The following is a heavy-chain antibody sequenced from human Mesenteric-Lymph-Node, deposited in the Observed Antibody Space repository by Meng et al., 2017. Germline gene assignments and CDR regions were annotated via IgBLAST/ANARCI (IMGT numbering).Heavy chain of an antibody. CDR3: ARVHAGSGYDYKAYNWFDP. V-gene: IGHV4-38-2*02. D-gene: IGHD5-12*01. J-gene: IGHJ5*02. Sequence: SETLSLTCTVSGYSISSGYYWGWIRQPPGKGLEWIGSIYHSGSTYYNPSLKSRVTMSVDTSKNQFSLKLSSVTAADTAVYYCARVHAGSGYDYKAYNWFDPWGQGTLVTVSS. CDR2: IYHSGST. CDR1: GYSISSGYY.